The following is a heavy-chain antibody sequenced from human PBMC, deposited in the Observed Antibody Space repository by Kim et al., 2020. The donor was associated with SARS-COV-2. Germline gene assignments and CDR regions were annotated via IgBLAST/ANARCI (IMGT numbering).Heavy chain of an antibody. Sequence: TYYANSVRDRFIISRDNSKNTLYLQMGSLRPEDMAVYYCARVGPTNTFDYWGQGTLVTVSS. D-gene: IGHD1-26*01. J-gene: IGHJ4*02. CDR2: T. CDR3: ARVGPTNTFDY. V-gene: IGHV3-64*01.